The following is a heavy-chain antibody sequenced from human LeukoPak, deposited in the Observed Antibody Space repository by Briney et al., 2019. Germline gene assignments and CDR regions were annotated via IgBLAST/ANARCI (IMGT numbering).Heavy chain of an antibody. Sequence: SSETLSLTCTVSGGSITSNYWSWMRQPPGKGLEWIGFFYYSGITKYNPSLKSRVTISVDTSKNQFSLKLTSVTAADTAVYYCARNAGTYWGQGTRVTVSS. CDR2: FYYSGIT. CDR1: GGSITSNY. CDR3: ARNAGTY. J-gene: IGHJ4*02. V-gene: IGHV4-59*01. D-gene: IGHD2-2*01.